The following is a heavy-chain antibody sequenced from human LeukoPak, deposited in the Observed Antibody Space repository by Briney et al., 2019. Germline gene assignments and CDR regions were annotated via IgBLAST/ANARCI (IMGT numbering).Heavy chain of an antibody. CDR3: ARSPYYAGAFVDY. J-gene: IGHJ4*02. CDR1: GYTFNTYG. V-gene: IGHV1-18*01. Sequence: ASVKVSCKASGYTFNTYGFSWVRQAPGQGLEWMGWINAYNGNTNYAQKLQGRVTMTTETSTSTAYMELRSLRSDDTAVYYCARSPYYAGAFVDYWGQGTLVTVSS. D-gene: IGHD4-23*01. CDR2: INAYNGNT.